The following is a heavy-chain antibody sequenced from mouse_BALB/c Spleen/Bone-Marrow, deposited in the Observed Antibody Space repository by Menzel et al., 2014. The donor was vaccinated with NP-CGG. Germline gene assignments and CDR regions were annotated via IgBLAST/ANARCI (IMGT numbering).Heavy chain of an antibody. V-gene: IGHV2-6-7*01. Sequence: QVQLQQSGPGLVAPPQSLSITCTVLGFSLTVYGVNWVRQPPGKGLEWLGMIWGDGITDYNSAFKSRLSISKDDSKSQVFLKMNSLQTDDTAKYYCAREGNYFDYWGQGTTLTVSS. CDR2: IWGDGIT. CDR3: AREGNYFDY. CDR1: GFSLTVYG. J-gene: IGHJ2*01.